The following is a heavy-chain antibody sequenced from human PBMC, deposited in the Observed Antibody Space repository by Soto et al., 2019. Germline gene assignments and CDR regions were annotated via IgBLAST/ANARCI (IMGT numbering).Heavy chain of an antibody. Sequence: QMQLVQSGPEVKKPGTSVKVSCKASGFTFTSSAVQWVRQARGQRLEWIGWIVVGSGNTNYAQKFQERVTITRDMSTSTAYMELSSLRSEDTAVYYCAADSGSYSDDAFDTWGQGTMVTVSS. J-gene: IGHJ3*02. CDR1: GFTFTSSA. V-gene: IGHV1-58*01. D-gene: IGHD1-26*01. CDR3: AADSGSYSDDAFDT. CDR2: IVVGSGNT.